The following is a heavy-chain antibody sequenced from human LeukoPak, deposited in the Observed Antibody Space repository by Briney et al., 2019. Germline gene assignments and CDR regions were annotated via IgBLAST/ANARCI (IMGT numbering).Heavy chain of an antibody. Sequence: SEPLPLTRCVCGVSLSCHYWRGLQPPPGKKVEGIGYVSYTAKTKYNPSLQSRVTISIETSKSQFSLKLTSVISADTAVYSCARLLDNDISGDPDTFDVWGQGTTVIVSS. CDR3: ARLLDNDISGDPDTFDV. CDR1: GVSLSCHY. CDR2: VSYTAKT. J-gene: IGHJ3*01. D-gene: IGHD3-22*01. V-gene: IGHV4-59*11.